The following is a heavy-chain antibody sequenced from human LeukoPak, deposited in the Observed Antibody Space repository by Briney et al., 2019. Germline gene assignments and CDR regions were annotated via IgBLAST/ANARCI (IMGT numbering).Heavy chain of an antibody. CDR3: SRDGDVVGESFDY. CDR1: GFTFSRIA. CDR2: MSYDGTKE. Sequence: PGRSLRLSCAASGFTFSRIAVHWVRQAPGKGLEWVAVMSYDGTKENYADSVKGRFTISRDNSKSTLYLQMSSLTTEDTAVYYCSRDGDVVGESFDYWGQGTLVTVSS. D-gene: IGHD2-21*01. J-gene: IGHJ4*02. V-gene: IGHV3-30*15.